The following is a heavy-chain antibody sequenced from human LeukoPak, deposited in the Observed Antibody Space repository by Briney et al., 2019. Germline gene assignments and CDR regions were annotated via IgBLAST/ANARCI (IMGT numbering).Heavy chain of an antibody. J-gene: IGHJ4*02. Sequence: VGSLRLSCVAPGFTSRTVWMHWGPHVPRKGLLWVSRVSGDGSSTKYADSLKGRFTISRENAKNTLYLQMNSLRDEETAVYFCARASTTVASLLDNWGQGTLVTVSS. CDR1: GFTSRTVW. CDR3: ARASTTVASLLDN. V-gene: IGHV3-74*03. D-gene: IGHD4-23*01. CDR2: VSGDGSST.